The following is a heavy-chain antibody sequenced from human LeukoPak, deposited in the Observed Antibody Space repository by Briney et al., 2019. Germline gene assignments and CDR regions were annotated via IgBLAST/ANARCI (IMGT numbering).Heavy chain of an antibody. CDR2: INPNSGGT. J-gene: IGHJ4*02. CDR1: GYTFTGYY. CDR3: ARVIPDYYDSSGYPLFFDY. V-gene: IGHV1-2*02. Sequence: ASVKVSCKASGYTFTGYYLHWVRQAPGQGLEWMGWINPNSGGTNYAQNFQGRVTMTRDTSISTAYMELSRLRSDDTAVYFCARVIPDYYDSSGYPLFFDYWGQGTLVTVSS. D-gene: IGHD3-22*01.